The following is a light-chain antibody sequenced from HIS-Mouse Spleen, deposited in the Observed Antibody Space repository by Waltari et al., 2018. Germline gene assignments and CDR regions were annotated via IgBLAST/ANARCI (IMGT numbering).Light chain of an antibody. CDR3: AAWDDSLSAWV. V-gene: IGLV1-47*01. Sequence: QSVLTQPPSASGTPGQRVTISCSGSSSNIGSNYVYWYQQLPGTAPKLLLYRNNPRPSGVPDRFSGSKSGTSASLAISGLRSEDEADYYCAAWDDSLSAWVFGGGTKLTVL. CDR2: RNN. CDR1: SSNIGSNY. J-gene: IGLJ3*02.